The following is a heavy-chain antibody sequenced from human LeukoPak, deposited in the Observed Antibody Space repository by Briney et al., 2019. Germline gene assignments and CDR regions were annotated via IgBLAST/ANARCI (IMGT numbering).Heavy chain of an antibody. CDR1: GFTFNTFS. D-gene: IGHD3-9*01. V-gene: IGHV3-48*04. CDR3: ARDSSPRGYDILTGYFAYYYYYGMDV. CDR2: ISSSGITT. J-gene: IGHJ6*02. Sequence: PGGPLRLSCAASGFTFNTFSMNWVRQAPGKGPEGVSYISSSGITTYYAGSVKGRFTISRDNTKNSLYLQMNSLRAEDTAVYYCARDSSPRGYDILTGYFAYYYYYGMDVWGQGTTVTVSS.